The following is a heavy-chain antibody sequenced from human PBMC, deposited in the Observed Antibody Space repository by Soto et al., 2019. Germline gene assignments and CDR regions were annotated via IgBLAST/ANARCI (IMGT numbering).Heavy chain of an antibody. CDR1: GFTFDDYA. J-gene: IGHJ6*02. CDR2: ISWNSGSI. Sequence: GGSLRLSCAASGFTFDDYAMHWVRQAPGKGLEWVSGISWNSGSIGYADSVKGRFTISRDNAKNSLYLQMNSLRAEDTALYYCAKSTYYYDSSGYPSPYYYYGMDVWGQGTTVTVSS. V-gene: IGHV3-9*01. D-gene: IGHD3-22*01. CDR3: AKSTYYYDSSGYPSPYYYYGMDV.